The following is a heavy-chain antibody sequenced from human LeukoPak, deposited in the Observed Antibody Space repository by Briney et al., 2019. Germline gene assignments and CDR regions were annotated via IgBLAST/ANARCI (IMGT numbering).Heavy chain of an antibody. V-gene: IGHV1-2*02. Sequence: ASVKVSCKASGYTFTGYYMHWVRQAPGQGLEWMGWINPNSGGTNYAQKFQGRVTMTRDTSISTAYMELSRLRSDDTAVYYCARPEYGEPSSWFDPWGQGTLVTVSS. CDR3: ARPEYGEPSSWFDP. J-gene: IGHJ5*02. D-gene: IGHD4-17*01. CDR2: INPNSGGT. CDR1: GYTFTGYY.